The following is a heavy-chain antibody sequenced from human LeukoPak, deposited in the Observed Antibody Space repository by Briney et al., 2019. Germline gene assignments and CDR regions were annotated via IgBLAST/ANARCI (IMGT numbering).Heavy chain of an antibody. V-gene: IGHV3-30*02. D-gene: IGHD3-22*01. Sequence: GGSLRLSCAASGFTFSSYGMHWVRQAPGKGLEWVAFIRYDGSNKYYADSVKGRFTISRDNSKNTLYLQMNSLRAEDTAVYYCAKDKSYDSSGYPEAFDIWGQGTMVTVSS. J-gene: IGHJ3*02. CDR1: GFTFSSYG. CDR3: AKDKSYDSSGYPEAFDI. CDR2: IRYDGSNK.